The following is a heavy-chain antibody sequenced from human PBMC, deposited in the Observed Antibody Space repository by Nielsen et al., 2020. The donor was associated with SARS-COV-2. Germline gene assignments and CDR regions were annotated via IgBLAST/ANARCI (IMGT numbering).Heavy chain of an antibody. J-gene: IGHJ4*02. CDR1: GYTFTGYY. CDR3: ARDLGSSSWYDY. CDR2: INPNSGGT. Sequence: ASVKVSCKASGYTFTGYYMHWVRQAPGQGLEWMGRINPNSGGTNYAQKFQGRVTMTRDTSISTAYMELSRLRSDDTDVYYCARDLGSSSWYDYWGRGTLVTVSS. V-gene: IGHV1-2*05. D-gene: IGHD6-13*01.